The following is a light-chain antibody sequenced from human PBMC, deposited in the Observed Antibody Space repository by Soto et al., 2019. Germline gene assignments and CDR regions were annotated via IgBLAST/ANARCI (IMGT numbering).Light chain of an antibody. CDR1: QDLSTD. J-gene: IGKJ2*01. Sequence: IQLTQSPSSLSASVGDRVTFTCRARQDLSTDLAWYQQKPGKAPKLLIYAAFILQSGVPSRFSRSGSGTYFSLTISCLQPEDFASYYCQQFKSYPYTFGQGTKLEIK. CDR2: AAF. CDR3: QQFKSYPYT. V-gene: IGKV1-9*01.